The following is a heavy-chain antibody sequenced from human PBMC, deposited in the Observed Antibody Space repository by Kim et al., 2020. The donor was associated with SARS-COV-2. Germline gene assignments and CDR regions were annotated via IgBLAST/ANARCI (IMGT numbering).Heavy chain of an antibody. CDR3: AREYYYDSSGYYPLYFDY. Sequence: SQTLSLTCAISGDSVSSNSAAWNWIRQSPSRGLEWLGRTYYRSKWYNDYAVSVKSRITINPDTSKNQFSLQLNSVTPEDTAVYYCAREYYYDSSGYYPLYFDYWGQVTLVTVSS. CDR2: TYYRSKWYN. D-gene: IGHD3-22*01. J-gene: IGHJ4*02. V-gene: IGHV6-1*01. CDR1: GDSVSSNSAA.